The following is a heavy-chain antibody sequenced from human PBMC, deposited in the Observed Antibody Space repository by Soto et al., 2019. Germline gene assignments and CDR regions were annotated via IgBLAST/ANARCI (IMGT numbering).Heavy chain of an antibody. CDR2: LNGGTGQT. V-gene: IGHV1-3*01. CDR1: GSTFSTYA. J-gene: IGHJ6*02. CDR3: ARGKGMEENYFYYGLDI. D-gene: IGHD1-1*01. Sequence: ASVKVSCKASGSTFSTYAMHLLRQAPVQILEWMGWLNGGTGQTRYSQKFQDRVIITRDTSASTGYMELSSLTSEDTAVYYCARGKGMEENYFYYGLDIWGQGTTVTVSS.